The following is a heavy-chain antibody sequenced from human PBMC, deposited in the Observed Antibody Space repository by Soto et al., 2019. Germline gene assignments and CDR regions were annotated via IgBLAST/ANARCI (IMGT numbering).Heavy chain of an antibody. J-gene: IGHJ6*02. CDR3: ARDGNWNYVGYYYGMDV. V-gene: IGHV1-3*01. D-gene: IGHD1-7*01. CDR1: GYTFTNYA. Sequence: ASVKVSCKASGYTFTNYAMHWVRQAPGQRLEWMGWLNAGNGNTKYSQKFQGRVTITRDTSASTAYVELSSLRSEDTAIYYCARDGNWNYVGYYYGMDVWGQGTTVTVSS. CDR2: LNAGNGNT.